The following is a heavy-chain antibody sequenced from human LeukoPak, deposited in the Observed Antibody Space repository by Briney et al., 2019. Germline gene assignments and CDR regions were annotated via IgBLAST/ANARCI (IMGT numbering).Heavy chain of an antibody. Sequence: SGGSLRLSCAASGFTFRNYGMHWVRQAPGKGLEWVAVVWYDGNNKFYGDSVKGRFTISRDNYKNTLYLQMNSLRAEDTAVYYCARDLILPDAFDLWGQGTMVTVSS. CDR3: ARDLILPDAFDL. J-gene: IGHJ3*01. CDR2: VWYDGNNK. V-gene: IGHV3-33*01. CDR1: GFTFRNYG. D-gene: IGHD3-9*01.